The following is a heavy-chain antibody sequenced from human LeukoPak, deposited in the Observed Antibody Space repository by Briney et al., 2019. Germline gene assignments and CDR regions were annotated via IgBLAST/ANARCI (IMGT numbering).Heavy chain of an antibody. D-gene: IGHD3-16*02. J-gene: IGHJ4*02. V-gene: IGHV1-2*02. Sequence: ASVKVSCKTSGYTFTGYYMHWVRQAPGQGLEWMGWINPSSGGTDYAQKFQGRVTMTRDTSISTVYMELSRLRSDDTAVYCCARDRSRYFDYWGQGTLVTVSS. CDR1: GYTFTGYY. CDR2: INPSSGGT. CDR3: ARDRSRYFDY.